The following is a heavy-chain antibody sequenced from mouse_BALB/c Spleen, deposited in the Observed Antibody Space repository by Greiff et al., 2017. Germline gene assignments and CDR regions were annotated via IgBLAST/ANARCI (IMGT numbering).Heavy chain of an antibody. CDR1: GFSLTGYG. D-gene: IGHD2-10*02. CDR2: IWGDGST. CDR3: ARDRKYDLYAMDY. Sequence: VQGVESGPGLVAPSQSLSITCTVSGFSLTGYGVNWVRQPPGKGLEWLGMIWGDGSTDYNSALKSRLSISKDNSKSQVFLKMNSLQTDDTARYYCARDRKYDLYAMDYWGQGTSVTVSS. V-gene: IGHV2-6-7*01. J-gene: IGHJ4*01.